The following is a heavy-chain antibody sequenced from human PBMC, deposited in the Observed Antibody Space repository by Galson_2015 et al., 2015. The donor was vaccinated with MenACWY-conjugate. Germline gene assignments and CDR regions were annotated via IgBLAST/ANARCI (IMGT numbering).Heavy chain of an antibody. J-gene: IGHJ5*02. V-gene: IGHV1-3*01. D-gene: IGHD2-2*01. CDR1: GYTFTSYA. CDR2: INAGNGNT. Sequence: SVKVSCKASGYTFTSYAMHWVRQAPGQRLEWMGWINAGNGNTKYSQKFQGRVTITRDTSASTAYMELSSLRSEDTAVYYCARVRDIVVVPAAIWFDPWGQGTLVTVSS. CDR3: ARVRDIVVVPAAIWFDP.